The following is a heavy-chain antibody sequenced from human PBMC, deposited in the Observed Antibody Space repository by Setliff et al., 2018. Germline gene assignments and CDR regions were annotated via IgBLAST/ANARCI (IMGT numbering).Heavy chain of an antibody. Sequence: SETLSLTCTVSGGSISNYYWSWIRQPAGKGLEWIGRNYTSGSTNYNPSLKSRVTMSVDTSKNQFSLNLSSVTAADTAVYYCARKGISALSGAFDMWGQGTMVTVSS. CDR3: ARKGISALSGAFDM. J-gene: IGHJ3*02. CDR2: NYTSGST. D-gene: IGHD1-26*01. V-gene: IGHV4-4*07. CDR1: GGSISNYY.